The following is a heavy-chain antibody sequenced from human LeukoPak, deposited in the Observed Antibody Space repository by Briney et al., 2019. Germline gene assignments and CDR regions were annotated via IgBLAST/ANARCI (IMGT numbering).Heavy chain of an antibody. CDR2: ISSSGST. Sequence: SETLSLTCTVSGGSISIYYWSWIRQPAGQGLEWIGRISSSGSTNYNPSLNSRVTMSIDTSKNQFSLKLTSVTAADTAVYYCTRDVGSAGTDDCWGQGTLVTVSS. D-gene: IGHD6-13*01. V-gene: IGHV4-4*07. CDR1: GGSISIYY. J-gene: IGHJ4*02. CDR3: TRDVGSAGTDDC.